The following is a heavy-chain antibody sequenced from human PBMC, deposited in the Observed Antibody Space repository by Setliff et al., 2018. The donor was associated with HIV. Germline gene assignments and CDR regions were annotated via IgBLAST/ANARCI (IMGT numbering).Heavy chain of an antibody. CDR1: GFTFSSSW. V-gene: IGHV3-7*03. D-gene: IGHD3-22*01. CDR2: IKKDGSDK. J-gene: IGHJ4*01. CDR3: ASSRPPDDSSGYLDH. Sequence: PGGSLRLSCAASGFTFSSSWMTWVRQAPGKGLEWVANIKKDGSDKFYVDSVKGRFAISRDNAKNSLNLEMNSLRAEDTAIYYCASSRPPDDSSGYLDHWGQGTLVTVSS.